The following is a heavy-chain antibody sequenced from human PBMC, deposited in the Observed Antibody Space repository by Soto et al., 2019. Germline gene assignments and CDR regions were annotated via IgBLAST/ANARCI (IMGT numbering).Heavy chain of an antibody. Sequence: LRLSCATSGLPFSDAWMSWVRQVPGKGLEWVGRIKKKADGGTTDYAAPVKGRFTISRDNSHNTLYLQVHSLTAEDTAVYYCAKDRRAGGNSAFYFDFWGQGAQVTVSS. CDR3: AKDRRAGGNSAFYFDF. V-gene: IGHV3-15*05. J-gene: IGHJ4*02. D-gene: IGHD3-16*01. CDR2: IKKKADGGTT. CDR1: GLPFSDAW.